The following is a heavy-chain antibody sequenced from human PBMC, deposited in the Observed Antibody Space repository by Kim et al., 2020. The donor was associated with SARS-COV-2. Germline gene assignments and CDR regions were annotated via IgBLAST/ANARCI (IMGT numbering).Heavy chain of an antibody. CDR3: AKDLYSATY. D-gene: IGHD4-4*01. Sequence: GSIQSADSVKGRFTISRDKSKNTVYLQMNSRRAEDTAVYYCAKDLYSATYWGQGTLVTVSS. CDR2: GSI. J-gene: IGHJ4*02. V-gene: IGHV3-23*01.